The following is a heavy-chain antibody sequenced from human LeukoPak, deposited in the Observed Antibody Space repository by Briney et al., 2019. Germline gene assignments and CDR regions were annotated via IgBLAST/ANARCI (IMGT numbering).Heavy chain of an antibody. Sequence: PSETLSLTCAVYGGSFSGYYWSWIRQPPGKGLAGIGEINHSGSTNYNPSLKSRVTISVDTSKNQFSLKLSSVTAADTAVYYCARRRAGSGYYYYMDVWGKGTTVTVSS. J-gene: IGHJ6*03. V-gene: IGHV4-34*01. D-gene: IGHD3-10*01. CDR2: INHSGST. CDR3: ARRRAGSGYYYYMDV. CDR1: GGSFSGYY.